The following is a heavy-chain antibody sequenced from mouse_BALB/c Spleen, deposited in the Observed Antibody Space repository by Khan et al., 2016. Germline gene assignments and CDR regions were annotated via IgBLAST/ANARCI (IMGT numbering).Heavy chain of an antibody. CDR3: ARTYYGRSNWYIDV. CDR2: INPYNDGT. Sequence: VQLKESGPELVKPGASVKMSCKASGYTFTSYVMHWVKQKPGQGLEWIGYINPYNDGTKYNEKFKGKATLTSDNSSSTAYMVLSSLTSEDSAVYYCARTYYGRSNWYIDVWGGGTTGTDTS. CDR1: GYTFTSYV. V-gene: IGHV1S136*01. D-gene: IGHD1-1*01. J-gene: IGHJ1*01.